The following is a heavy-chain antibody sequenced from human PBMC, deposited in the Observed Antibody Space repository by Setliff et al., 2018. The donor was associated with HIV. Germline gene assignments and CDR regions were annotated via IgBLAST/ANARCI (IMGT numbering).Heavy chain of an antibody. J-gene: IGHJ4*02. V-gene: IGHV4-61*09. CDR3: ARGRFTYYYDSSGYYY. CDR1: GGSISSGSYY. D-gene: IGHD3-22*01. CDR2: IYTSGST. Sequence: PSETLSLTCTVSGGSISSGSYYWSWIRQPAGKGLEWIGHIYTSGSTNYNPSLKSRVTISVDTSKNQFSLKLSSVTAADAAVYYCARGRFTYYYDSSGYYYWGQGTLVTVSS.